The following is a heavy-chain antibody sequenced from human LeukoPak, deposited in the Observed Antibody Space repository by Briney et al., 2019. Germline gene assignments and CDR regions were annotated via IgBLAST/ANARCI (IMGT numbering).Heavy chain of an antibody. CDR2: VSYDGRNQ. J-gene: IGHJ4*02. CDR1: GFNFKSFA. CDR3: AKSVASDAY. D-gene: IGHD5-12*01. V-gene: IGHV3-30*18. Sequence: GWSLRLSCGVSGFNFKSFAMHWVRQAPGKGLEWVAVVSYDGRNQYYADSVKGRFTISRDNSKNTLYLQMNSLTPEDTAVYYCAKSVASDAYWGQGTLVTVSS.